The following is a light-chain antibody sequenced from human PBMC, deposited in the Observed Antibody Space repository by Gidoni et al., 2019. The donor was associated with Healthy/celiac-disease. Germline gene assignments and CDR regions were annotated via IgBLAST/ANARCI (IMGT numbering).Light chain of an antibody. CDR3: QQSYSTPET. CDR1: QSISSY. CDR2: AAS. J-gene: IGKJ1*01. Sequence: IKMTQSPSSLSASVGDRFTITSRASQSISSYLNWYQQKPGKAPKLLIYAASSWQSGVPSRFSGSGSGTDFTLTISSLQPEDFATYYCQQSYSTPETFGQGTKVEIK. V-gene: IGKV1-39*01.